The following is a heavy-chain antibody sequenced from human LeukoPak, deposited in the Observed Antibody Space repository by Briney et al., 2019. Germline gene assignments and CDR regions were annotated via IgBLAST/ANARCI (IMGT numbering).Heavy chain of an antibody. CDR2: IDWDDDK. D-gene: IGHD2-15*01. V-gene: IGHV2-70*17. Sequence: SGPALVKPTQTLTLTCTFSGFSLSPPATWESLNRLPPGKALEWLARIDWDDDKFYSPSLRTRLTISKDTPKNQVVLRMTNMDPVDTGTYYCARMTPDSPSFDYWGQGALITVSS. CDR3: ARMTPDSPSFDY. J-gene: IGHJ4*02. CDR1: GFSLSPPATW.